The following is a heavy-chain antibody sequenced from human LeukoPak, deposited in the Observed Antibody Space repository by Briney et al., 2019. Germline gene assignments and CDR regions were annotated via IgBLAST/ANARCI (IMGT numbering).Heavy chain of an antibody. Sequence: GGSLSLSCVASGFSFSNYKMNWVRQAPGKGLEWVANIKNDGAVKNYVDSVKGRFTISRDNAKNSLYLQMNSLRAEDTAVYYCAKDSYSKGDFWGQGVLVTVSS. CDR1: GFSFSNYK. CDR3: AKDSYSKGDF. J-gene: IGHJ4*02. CDR2: IKNDGAVK. D-gene: IGHD6-13*01. V-gene: IGHV3-7*01.